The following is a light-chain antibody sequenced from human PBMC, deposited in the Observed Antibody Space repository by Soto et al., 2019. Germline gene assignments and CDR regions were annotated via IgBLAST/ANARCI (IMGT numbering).Light chain of an antibody. CDR1: SSDVGSYNL. Sequence: QSVLTQPASLSGSPGQSITISCTGTSSDVGSYNLVSWYQQHPGKAPKLMIYEGSKRPSGVSNRVAGSKSGNTAALTISEFQVVDELAYSCCSSAVSSTPYLSGTGPKVPVL. V-gene: IGLV2-23*01. J-gene: IGLJ1*01. CDR2: EGS. CDR3: CSSAVSSTPYL.